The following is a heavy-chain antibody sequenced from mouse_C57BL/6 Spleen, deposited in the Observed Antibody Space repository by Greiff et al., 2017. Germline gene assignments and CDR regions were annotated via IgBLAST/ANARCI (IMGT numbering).Heavy chain of an antibody. CDR3: ASNYGAMDY. CDR2: IYPGDGDT. Sequence: VKLQESGPELVKPGASVKISCKASGYAFSSSWMNRVKQRPGKGLEWIGRIYPGDGDTNYNGKFKGKATLTADKSSSTAYMQLSSLTSEDSAVYFCASNYGAMDYWGQGTSVTVSS. J-gene: IGHJ4*01. D-gene: IGHD1-1*01. V-gene: IGHV1-82*01. CDR1: GYAFSSSW.